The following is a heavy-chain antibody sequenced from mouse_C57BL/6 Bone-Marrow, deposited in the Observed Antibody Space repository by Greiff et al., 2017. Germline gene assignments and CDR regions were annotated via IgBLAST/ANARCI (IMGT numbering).Heavy chain of an antibody. CDR1: GYAFSSSW. CDR2: IYPGDGDT. CDR3: ARGGGELGRYAMDY. D-gene: IGHD4-1*01. J-gene: IGHJ4*01. Sequence: VQLQQSGPELVKPGASVKISCKASGYAFSSSWMNWVKQRPGKGLEWIGRIYPGDGDTNYNGKFKGKATLTADKSSSTAYMQLSSLTSEDSAVYVCARGGGELGRYAMDYWGQGTSVTVSS. V-gene: IGHV1-82*01.